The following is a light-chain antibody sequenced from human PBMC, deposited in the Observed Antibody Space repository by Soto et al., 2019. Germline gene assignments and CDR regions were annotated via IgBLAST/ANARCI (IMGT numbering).Light chain of an antibody. Sequence: DIQMTQSPSTLSASVGDRVTITCRASQSVSTRSAWYQQKPGKAPKLLIYDASSLQTGVPSRFSGSGSGAEFTLTISSLQPDDFATYYCQQYQSYSETFGHGTKVEIK. CDR2: DAS. V-gene: IGKV1-5*01. CDR1: QSVSTR. J-gene: IGKJ1*01. CDR3: QQYQSYSET.